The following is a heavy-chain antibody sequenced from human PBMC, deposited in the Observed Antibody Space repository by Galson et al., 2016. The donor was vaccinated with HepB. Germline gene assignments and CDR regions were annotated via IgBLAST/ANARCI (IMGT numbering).Heavy chain of an antibody. J-gene: IGHJ3*02. CDR2: ITPLFGTT. Sequence: SVKVSCKASGGTFTSYSVNWVRQAPGQGLEWMGGITPLFGTTNYAQKFQGRVTVTADKSTSTAYMELSSLRSQDTAVYFCAREDGNYYVSGNYRSAFDIWGQGTMVTVSS. CDR1: GGTFTSYS. V-gene: IGHV1-69*06. D-gene: IGHD3-10*01. CDR3: AREDGNYYVSGNYRSAFDI.